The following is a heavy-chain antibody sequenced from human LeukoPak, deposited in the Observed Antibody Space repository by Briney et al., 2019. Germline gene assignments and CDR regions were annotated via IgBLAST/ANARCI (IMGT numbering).Heavy chain of an antibody. J-gene: IGHJ4*02. Sequence: GGSLRLSCAASGFTFSSYSMNWVRQAPGKGLEWLSYISYSSSTIYYADSVKGRFTISRDNAKNSLYLQMNSLRAEDTAVYYCASDTRTDHFDYWGQGTLVTVSS. CDR3: ASDTRTDHFDY. CDR1: GFTFSSYS. CDR2: ISYSSSTI. D-gene: IGHD3/OR15-3a*01. V-gene: IGHV3-48*01.